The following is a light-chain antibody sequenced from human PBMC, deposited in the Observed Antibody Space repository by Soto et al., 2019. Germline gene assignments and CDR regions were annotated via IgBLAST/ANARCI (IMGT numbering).Light chain of an antibody. Sequence: DIRMTQSPSSLSASVGDRVTITCRASQNIYNYLNWYQHKPGKAPKLLIHAASTLLSGVPSRFSGSGSGTDFTLTISSLQPEDSATYSCQQSYSLGWTFGPGTKVEIK. V-gene: IGKV1-39*01. CDR2: AAS. J-gene: IGKJ1*01. CDR1: QNIYNY. CDR3: QQSYSLGWT.